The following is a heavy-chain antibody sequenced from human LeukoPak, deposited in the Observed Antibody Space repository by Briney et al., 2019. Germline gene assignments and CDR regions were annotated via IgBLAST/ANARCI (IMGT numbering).Heavy chain of an antibody. Sequence: SETLSLTCTVSGGSISSSSYYWGWIRQPPGKGLEWSGSIYYSGSTYYNPSLNSRVTISVDTSKNQFSLKLSSVNAADTAVYDCARESDITGTTWDYWGQGTLVTVSS. V-gene: IGHV4-39*07. D-gene: IGHD1-7*01. CDR1: GGSISSSSYY. CDR2: IYYSGST. CDR3: ARESDITGTTWDY. J-gene: IGHJ4*02.